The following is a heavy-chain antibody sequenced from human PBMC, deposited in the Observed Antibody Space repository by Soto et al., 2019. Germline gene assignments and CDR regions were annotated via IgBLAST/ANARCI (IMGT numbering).Heavy chain of an antibody. CDR1: GGTFSSYT. CDR2: IIPILGIA. Sequence: SVKVSCKASGGTFSSYTISWVRQAPGQGLEWMGRIIPILGIANYAQKFQGRVTITADKSTSTAYMELSSLRSEDTAVYYCARYLPILYDSSGYYFPDAFDIWGQGTMVTVSS. D-gene: IGHD3-22*01. CDR3: ARYLPILYDSSGYYFPDAFDI. J-gene: IGHJ3*02. V-gene: IGHV1-69*02.